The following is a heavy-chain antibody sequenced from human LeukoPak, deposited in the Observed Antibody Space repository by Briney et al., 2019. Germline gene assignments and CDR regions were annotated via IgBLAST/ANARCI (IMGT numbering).Heavy chain of an antibody. CDR2: FYHTGST. CDR3: ATSIGWPNVFDH. Sequence: SQTLSLTCTVSGGSITTYYWTWIRQTPDEGLQFIGSFYHTGSTNYNPSLESAVTISEDTSKNQISLELRSVTAADTAVYYCATSIGWPNVFDHWGQGILVTVSS. J-gene: IGHJ4*02. CDR1: GGSITTYY. D-gene: IGHD2-21*01. V-gene: IGHV4-59*01.